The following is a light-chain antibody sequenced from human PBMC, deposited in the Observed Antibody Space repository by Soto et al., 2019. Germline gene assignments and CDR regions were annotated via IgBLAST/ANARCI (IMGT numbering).Light chain of an antibody. J-gene: IGKJ2*01. CDR3: QHYGPSPGYT. V-gene: IGKV3-20*01. Sequence: EIVLTQSPGTLSLSPGERATLSCRASQSVTSSYFAWYQHKPGQAPRLLIYAASDRATGIPDRFIGSGSVTNFTLTITRLEPEDFEVYYCQHYGPSPGYTFGQGTKLEI. CDR2: AAS. CDR1: QSVTSSY.